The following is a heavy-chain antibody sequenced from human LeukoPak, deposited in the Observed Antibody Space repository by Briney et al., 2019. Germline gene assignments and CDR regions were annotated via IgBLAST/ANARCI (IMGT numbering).Heavy chain of an antibody. CDR3: ARGRTGYSSGWYRVGFQH. Sequence: PSETLSLTCTVSGGSISSYYWSWIRQPPGKGLEWIGYIYYSGSTNYNPSLKSRVTISVDTSKNQFSLKLSSVTAADTAVYYCARGRTGYSSGWYRVGFQHWGQGTLVTVSS. V-gene: IGHV4-59*12. D-gene: IGHD6-19*01. CDR1: GGSISSYY. CDR2: IYYSGST. J-gene: IGHJ1*01.